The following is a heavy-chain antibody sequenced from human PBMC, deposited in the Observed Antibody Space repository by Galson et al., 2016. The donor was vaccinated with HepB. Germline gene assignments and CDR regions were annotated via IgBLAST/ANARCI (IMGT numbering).Heavy chain of an antibody. Sequence: CAISGDSVSSKSAAWNWIRHSPSRGLEWLGRTYHTSNWYSDYAVSVKSRITINPDTSKNQFSLQLNSVTPEDTAEYYCARGHLVVPFSFYFDYWGQGSLVTVSS. D-gene: IGHD2-15*01. V-gene: IGHV6-1*01. CDR3: ARGHLVVPFSFYFDY. CDR2: TYHTSNWYS. CDR1: GDSVSSKSAA. J-gene: IGHJ4*02.